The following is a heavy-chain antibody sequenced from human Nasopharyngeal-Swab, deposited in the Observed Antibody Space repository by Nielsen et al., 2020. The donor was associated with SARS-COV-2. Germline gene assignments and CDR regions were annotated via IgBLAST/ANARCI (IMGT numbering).Heavy chain of an antibody. CDR3: TRGGYTHSMDV. CDR2: IDVDGSTT. D-gene: IGHD5-18*01. J-gene: IGHJ6*02. CDR1: GFTINTYW. Sequence: GESLKISRAASGFTINTYWMFWVRQAPGKGLVWVSHIDVDGSTTNYADSVQGRFTISRDNAKNTLSLQMNSLRDEDSAMYYCTRGGYTHSMDVWGQGTTVTVSS. V-gene: IGHV3-74*01.